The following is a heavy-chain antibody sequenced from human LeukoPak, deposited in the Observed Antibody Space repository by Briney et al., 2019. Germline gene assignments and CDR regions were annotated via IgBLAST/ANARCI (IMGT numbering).Heavy chain of an antibody. V-gene: IGHV1-24*01. CDR2: FDPEDGET. D-gene: IGHD1-26*01. J-gene: IGHJ6*03. CDR1: GYTLTELS. Sequence: GASVKVSCKVSGYTLTELSMHWVRQAPGKGLEWMGGFDPEDGETIYAQKFQGRVTMTEDTSTDTAYMELSSLRSEDTAVYYCATDSWGATAGLDYYYYYYKDVWGKGTTVTVSS. CDR3: ATDSWGATAGLDYYYYYYKDV.